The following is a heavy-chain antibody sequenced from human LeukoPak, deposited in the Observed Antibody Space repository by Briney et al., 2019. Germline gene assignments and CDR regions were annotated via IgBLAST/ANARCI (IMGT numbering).Heavy chain of an antibody. D-gene: IGHD6-19*01. CDR3: ARGGSAVAGRYFQH. CDR2: INHSGST. V-gene: IGHV4-34*01. J-gene: IGHJ1*01. Sequence: SETLSLTCAVYGGSFSGCYWSWIRQPPGKGLEWIGEINHSGSTNYNPSLKSRVTISVDTSKNQFSLKLSSVTAADTAVYYCARGGSAVAGRYFQHWGQGTLVTVSS. CDR1: GGSFSGCY.